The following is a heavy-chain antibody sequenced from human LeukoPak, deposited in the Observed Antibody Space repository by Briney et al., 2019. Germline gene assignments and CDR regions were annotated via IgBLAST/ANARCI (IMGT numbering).Heavy chain of an antibody. Sequence: SETLSLTCTVSGGSISNYYWSWIRQPPGKGLEWIGYIYYSGSTNYNPSLKSRVTISVDTSKNQFSLKLSSVTAADTAVYYCARDKRAYYDSSGYYFFDYWGQGTLVTVSS. J-gene: IGHJ4*02. D-gene: IGHD3-22*01. V-gene: IGHV4-59*01. CDR1: GGSISNYY. CDR3: ARDKRAYYDSSGYYFFDY. CDR2: IYYSGST.